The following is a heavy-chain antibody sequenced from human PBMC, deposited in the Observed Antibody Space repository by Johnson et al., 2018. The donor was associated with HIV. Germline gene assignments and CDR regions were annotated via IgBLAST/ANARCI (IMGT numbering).Heavy chain of an antibody. J-gene: IGHJ3*01. D-gene: IGHD3-22*01. V-gene: IGHV3-7*03. CDR3: ARGVSSGYYSNAFDV. CDR2: ITQDGSEQ. Sequence: VQLVESGGGLVQPGGSLRLSCAASGFTFSSYWMSWVRQAPGKGLEWVANITQDGSEQYYVDSVKGRFTISRDNAKNSMYLQMNSLRAEDTALYYCARGVSSGYYSNAFDVWGQGTMVTVSS. CDR1: GFTFSSYW.